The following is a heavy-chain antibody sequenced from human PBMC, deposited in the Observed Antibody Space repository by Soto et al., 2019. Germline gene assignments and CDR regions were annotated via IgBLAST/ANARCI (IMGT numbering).Heavy chain of an antibody. CDR1: GGSISSGGYS. CDR2: IYHSGST. D-gene: IGHD3-9*01. CDR3: ARSIADITIFKFDP. V-gene: IGHV4-30-2*01. Sequence: TLSLTCAVSGGSISSGGYSWSWIRQPPGKGLEWIGYIYHSGSTYYNPSLKSRVTISVDRSKNQFSLKLSSVTAADTAGYYCARSIADITIFKFDPRGQGNLVTGS. J-gene: IGHJ5*02.